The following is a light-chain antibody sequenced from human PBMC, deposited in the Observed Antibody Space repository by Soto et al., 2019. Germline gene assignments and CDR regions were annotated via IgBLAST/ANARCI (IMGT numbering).Light chain of an antibody. V-gene: IGKV3D-15*01. Sequence: EIVLTQSPATLSVSPGERATLFCRASQSVSTSLAWYQQKPAQAPRLLIYGASTRATGIPARFSGSGSGTEFTLTISSLQSEDFAVYSFQQYYNWRPLTFGGGTKVEIK. CDR2: GAS. CDR1: QSVSTS. J-gene: IGKJ4*01. CDR3: QQYYNWRPLT.